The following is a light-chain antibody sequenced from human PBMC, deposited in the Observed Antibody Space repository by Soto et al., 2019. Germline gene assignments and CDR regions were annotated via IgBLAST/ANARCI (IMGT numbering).Light chain of an antibody. Sequence: DIQMTQSPSTLSASVGDRVTITCRASQSISSWLDWYQQKPGKAPKLLIYKASSLESGVPSRFSGSGSGTEFTLTISSLQPDDFATYYCQQENTFGQGTKLEIK. CDR1: QSISSW. J-gene: IGKJ2*01. CDR2: KAS. CDR3: QQENT. V-gene: IGKV1-5*03.